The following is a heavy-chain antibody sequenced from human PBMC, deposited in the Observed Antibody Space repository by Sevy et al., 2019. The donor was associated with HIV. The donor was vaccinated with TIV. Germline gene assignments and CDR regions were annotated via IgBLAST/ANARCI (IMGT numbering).Heavy chain of an antibody. CDR1: GYTFTGYY. Sequence: ASVKVSCKASGYTFTGYYMHWVRQAPGLGLEWMGWINPNSGGTKYAQKFQGRVTMTRDTSISTAYMELSRLKSDDTAVYYCTRGPSGFSGSDLAYWGQGTLVTVSP. D-gene: IGHD3-22*01. V-gene: IGHV1-2*02. CDR3: TRGPSGFSGSDLAY. J-gene: IGHJ4*02. CDR2: INPNSGGT.